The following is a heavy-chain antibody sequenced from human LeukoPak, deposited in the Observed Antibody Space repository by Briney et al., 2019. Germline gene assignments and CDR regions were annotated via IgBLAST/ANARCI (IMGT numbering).Heavy chain of an antibody. V-gene: IGHV1-18*01. Sequence: ASVKVSCKASGYTFTSYGISWVRQAPEQGLEWMGWISAYNGNTNYAQKLQGRVTMTTDTSTSTAYMELRSLRSDDTAVYYCARDHMYGDYYYGMDVWGQGTTVTVSS. CDR2: ISAYNGNT. CDR3: ARDHMYGDYYYGMDV. CDR1: GYTFTSYG. J-gene: IGHJ6*02. D-gene: IGHD4-17*01.